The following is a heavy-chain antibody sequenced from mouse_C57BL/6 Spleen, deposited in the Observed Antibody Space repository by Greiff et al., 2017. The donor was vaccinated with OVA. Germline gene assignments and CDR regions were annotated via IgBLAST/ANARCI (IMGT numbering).Heavy chain of an antibody. J-gene: IGHJ3*01. CDR1: GYAFSSSW. Sequence: QVQLQQSGPELVKPGASVKISCKASGYAFSSSWMNWVKQRPGKGLEWIGRIYPGDGATHYNGKFKGTATLTADKSSSTAYMQLSSLTSEDAAVYFCARRGTVGPFAYWGQGTLVTVSA. CDR2: IYPGDGAT. V-gene: IGHV1-82*01. CDR3: ARRGTVGPFAY. D-gene: IGHD1-1*01.